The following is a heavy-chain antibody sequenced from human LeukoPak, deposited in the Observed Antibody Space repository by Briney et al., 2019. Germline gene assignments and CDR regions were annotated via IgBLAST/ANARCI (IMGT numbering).Heavy chain of an antibody. CDR1: GFTFSTFA. D-gene: IGHD6-19*01. CDR2: INGSGGGT. CDR3: ARDLSLDSGWYDL. V-gene: IGHV3-23*01. Sequence: QPGGSLRLSCAASGFTFSTFAMTWVRQAPGKGLEWVSGINGSGGGTYYADSVKGRFTVSRDNSMNALYLQMNSLRAEDTAVYYCARDLSLDSGWYDLWGQGTLVAVSS. J-gene: IGHJ5*02.